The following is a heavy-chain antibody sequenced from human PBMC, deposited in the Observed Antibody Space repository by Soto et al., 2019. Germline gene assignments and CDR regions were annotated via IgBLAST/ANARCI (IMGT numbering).Heavy chain of an antibody. J-gene: IGHJ4*02. CDR1: GLTFSSDW. CDR2: IKQEGSEK. Sequence: GVLRLSCAASGLTFSSDWMSWVRQAPGKGLEWVANIKQEGSEKYYVDSVKGRFTISRDNAKNSLYLQMNSLRAEDTAVYYCARSLYCSGGSCYTPDNYFDYWGQGTLVTVS. CDR3: ARSLYCSGGSCYTPDNYFDY. D-gene: IGHD2-15*01. V-gene: IGHV3-7*01.